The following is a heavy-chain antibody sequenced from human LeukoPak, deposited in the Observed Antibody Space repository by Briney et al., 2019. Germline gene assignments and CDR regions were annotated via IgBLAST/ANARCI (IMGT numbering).Heavy chain of an antibody. D-gene: IGHD3-22*01. CDR1: GYTFTGYY. CDR2: INPNSGGT. CDR3: ARAHHYYDSSGYYYVGYFDY. V-gene: IGHV1-2*02. J-gene: IGHJ4*02. Sequence: GASVNVSCKASGYTFTGYYMKWVRQAPGQGLEWMGWINPNSGGTNYAQKFQGRVTMTRDTSISTAYMELSRLRSDDTAVYYCARAHHYYDSSGYYYVGYFDYWGPGALVTVSS.